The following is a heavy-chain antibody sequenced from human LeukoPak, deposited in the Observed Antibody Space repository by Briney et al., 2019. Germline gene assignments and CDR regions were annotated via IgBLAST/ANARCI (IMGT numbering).Heavy chain of an antibody. CDR3: ARDAYIVVVPAAGRMDV. CDR1: GFTFSTYW. V-gene: IGHV3-7*01. CDR2: IKQDGSEK. Sequence: GGSLRLSCAASGFTFSTYWMSWVRQAPGKGLEGVANIKQDGSEKYYVDSVKGRFTISRDNAKNSLYLQMNSLRAEDTAVYYCARDAYIVVVPAAGRMDVWGQGTTVTVSS. J-gene: IGHJ6*02. D-gene: IGHD2-2*01.